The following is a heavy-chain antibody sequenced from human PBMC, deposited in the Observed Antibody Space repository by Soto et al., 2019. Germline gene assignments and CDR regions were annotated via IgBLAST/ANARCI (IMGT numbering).Heavy chain of an antibody. Sequence: ASVKVSSKASGYAFTCYYMLSVRQDPGQELEWMGWINPNSGGTNYAQKFQGRVTMTRDTSISTAYMELSRLRSDDTAVYYCARDPVYSSSWYPSYYFDYWGQGTLVTAS. V-gene: IGHV1-2*02. CDR1: GYAFTCYY. CDR3: ARDPVYSSSWYPSYYFDY. CDR2: INPNSGGT. J-gene: IGHJ4*02. D-gene: IGHD6-13*01.